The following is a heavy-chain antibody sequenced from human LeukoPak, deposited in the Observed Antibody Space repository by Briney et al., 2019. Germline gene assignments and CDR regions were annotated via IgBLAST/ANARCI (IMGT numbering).Heavy chain of an antibody. Sequence: GGSLRLSCAASGFTFSDYNMKWVRQAPGKGLEWVSSISDSGTYKYYADSVKGRFTISRDNAKNSLYLQMDSLRAEDTAVYYCARRRYCTGGSCYSGLGYWGQGTLVTVSS. V-gene: IGHV3-21*01. J-gene: IGHJ4*02. CDR3: ARRRYCTGGSCYSGLGY. D-gene: IGHD2-15*01. CDR2: ISDSGTYK. CDR1: GFTFSDYN.